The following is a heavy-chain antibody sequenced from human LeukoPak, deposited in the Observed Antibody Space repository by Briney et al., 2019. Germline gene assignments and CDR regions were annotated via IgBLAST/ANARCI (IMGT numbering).Heavy chain of an antibody. D-gene: IGHD2-15*01. CDR1: GFTFSSYG. Sequence: PGGSLRLSCAASGFTFSSYGMHWVRQAPGKGLGWVAFIRYDGSNKYYADSVKGRFTISRDNSKNTLYLQMNSLRAEDTAVYYCARERCSGGSCYPGYYFDYWGQGTLVTVSS. J-gene: IGHJ4*02. V-gene: IGHV3-30*02. CDR2: IRYDGSNK. CDR3: ARERCSGGSCYPGYYFDY.